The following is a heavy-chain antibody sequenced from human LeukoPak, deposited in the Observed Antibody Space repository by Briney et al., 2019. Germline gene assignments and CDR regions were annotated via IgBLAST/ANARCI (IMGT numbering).Heavy chain of an antibody. CDR2: ISSSGTYI. V-gene: IGHV3-21*01. CDR3: TREGSYYDFWSGDYSAFYYYYYMDV. D-gene: IGHD3-3*01. Sequence: GGSLRLSCAASGFSFSAHTMNWVRQAPGKGLEWASSISSSGTYIYYADSLQGRFTISRDNANNSLSLQMNSLRAEDTAVYYGTREGSYYDFWSGDYSAFYYYYYMDVWGKGTTVTVSS. CDR1: GFSFSAHT. J-gene: IGHJ6*03.